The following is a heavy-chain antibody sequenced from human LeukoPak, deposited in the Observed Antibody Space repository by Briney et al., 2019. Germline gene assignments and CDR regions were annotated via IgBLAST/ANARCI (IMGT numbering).Heavy chain of an antibody. J-gene: IGHJ1*01. Sequence: GGSLRLSCAASGFTFSSYAMSWVRQAPGKGLEWVSAISGSGGSTYYADSVKGRFTISRDKSKNTLYLQMNSLRAEDTAVYYCAKDKYDILTGYRRAEYFQHWGQGTLVTVSS. D-gene: IGHD3-9*01. CDR2: ISGSGGST. CDR1: GFTFSSYA. V-gene: IGHV3-23*01. CDR3: AKDKYDILTGYRRAEYFQH.